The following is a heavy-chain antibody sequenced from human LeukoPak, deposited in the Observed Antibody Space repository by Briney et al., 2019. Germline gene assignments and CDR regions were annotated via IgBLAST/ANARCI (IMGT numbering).Heavy chain of an antibody. CDR1: GGSISIGGYY. Sequence: PSETLSLTCTVSGGSISIGGYYWSWIRQHPGQGLEWIGYIYYSGSTYYNPSLKSRVTISVDTSKNQFSLKLSSVTAADTAVYYCARRTRYCSGGSCYPVSWFDPWGQGTLVTVSS. V-gene: IGHV4-31*03. J-gene: IGHJ5*02. CDR3: ARRTRYCSGGSCYPVSWFDP. D-gene: IGHD2-15*01. CDR2: IYYSGST.